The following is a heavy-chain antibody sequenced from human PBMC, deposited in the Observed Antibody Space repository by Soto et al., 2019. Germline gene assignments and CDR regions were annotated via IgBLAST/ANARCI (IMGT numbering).Heavy chain of an antibody. J-gene: IGHJ5*02. CDR3: ARHEKAPIEDIVLVPAASFDP. CDR2: IFYGGST. V-gene: IGHV4-59*08. Sequence: LSLTCTVSGGTISGHYWTWIRQPPGKGLEWIGHIFYGGSTNYNPSLKSRVTMSLDTSKNQFSLRLSSVTAADTAVYYCARHEKAPIEDIVLVPAASFDPWGQGTLVTVSS. D-gene: IGHD2-2*01. CDR1: GGTISGHY.